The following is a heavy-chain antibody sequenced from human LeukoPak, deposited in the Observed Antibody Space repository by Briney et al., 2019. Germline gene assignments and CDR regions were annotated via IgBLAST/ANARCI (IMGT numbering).Heavy chain of an antibody. D-gene: IGHD6-13*01. CDR2: IIPIFGTA. CDR3: ARGSSGYSSSWYT. Sequence: SVKDSCKASGGTFSSYAISWVRQAPGQGLEWMGGIIPIFGTANYAQKFQGRVTITADESTSTAYMELSSLRSEDTAVYYCARGSSGYSSSWYTWGQGTLVTASS. J-gene: IGHJ5*02. CDR1: GGTFSSYA. V-gene: IGHV1-69*13.